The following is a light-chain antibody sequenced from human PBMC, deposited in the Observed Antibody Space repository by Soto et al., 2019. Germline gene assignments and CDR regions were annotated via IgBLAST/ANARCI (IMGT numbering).Light chain of an antibody. Sequence: QSALTQPASVSGSPGQSITISCTGTSSDVGGYNYVSWYQQHPGKAPKLMIYEVGYRPSGVSNRFSGSKSGNTASLTISGLQAEDEADYYCSSYRGISTLSQYVFGTGTKLTVL. CDR2: EVG. V-gene: IGLV2-14*01. J-gene: IGLJ1*01. CDR1: SSDVGGYNY. CDR3: SSYRGISTLSQYV.